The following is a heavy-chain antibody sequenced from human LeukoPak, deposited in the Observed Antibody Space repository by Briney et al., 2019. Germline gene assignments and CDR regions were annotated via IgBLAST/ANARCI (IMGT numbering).Heavy chain of an antibody. J-gene: IGHJ4*02. Sequence: SETLSLTCSVSNASISSYYWSWIRQSPGKGLEWIGYISNSGSTNYNPSLKSRVTISVDTSKNQFSLKLISVTAADTAVYFCARHWGSCRGGDCYTFDCWGQGTLVTVSS. CDR3: ARHWGSCRGGDCYTFDC. D-gene: IGHD2-21*02. V-gene: IGHV4-59*08. CDR2: ISNSGST. CDR1: NASISSYY.